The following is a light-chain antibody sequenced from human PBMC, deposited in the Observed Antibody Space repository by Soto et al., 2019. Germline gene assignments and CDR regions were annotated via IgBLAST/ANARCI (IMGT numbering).Light chain of an antibody. CDR3: QQYFNAPLT. CDR1: QSVLYSSNNQNY. CDR2: WAS. V-gene: IGKV4-1*01. J-gene: IGKJ4*01. Sequence: DIVMTQSPDSLAVSLGERATINCKSSQSVLYSSNNQNYLAWYQQKPGQPPKLLIYWASTRESGVPDRFSGSGSGTHFTLTINSLQAEDVAVYYCQQYFNAPLTFGGGTKGEIK.